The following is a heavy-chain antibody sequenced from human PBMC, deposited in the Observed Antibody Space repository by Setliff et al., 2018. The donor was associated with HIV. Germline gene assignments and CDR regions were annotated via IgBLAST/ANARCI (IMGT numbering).Heavy chain of an antibody. CDR1: GGSFSGYY. CDR2: INHSGST. V-gene: IGHV4-34*01. J-gene: IGHJ4*02. Sequence: SETLSLTCAVYGGSFSGYYWSWIRQPPGKGLEWIGEINHSGSTTYNPSLRSRVTISVDTSKNQFSLKLSSVTAADTAVYYCASTGYSSGWSFDYWGQGTLVTVSS. D-gene: IGHD6-19*01. CDR3: ASTGYSSGWSFDY.